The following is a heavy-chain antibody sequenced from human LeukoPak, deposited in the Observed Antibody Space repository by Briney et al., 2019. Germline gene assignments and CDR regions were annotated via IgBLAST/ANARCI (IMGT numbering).Heavy chain of an antibody. CDR1: GFTFDDYG. J-gene: IGHJ4*02. CDR3: ASRQDYYDSNFDY. CDR2: INWNGGST. V-gene: IGHV3-20*04. Sequence: GGSLRLSCAASGFTFDDYGMSWVRQAPGKGLEWVSGINWNGGSTGYVDSVKGRFTISRDNAKNSLYLQMNSLRAEDTAVYYCASRQDYYDSNFDYWGQGTLVTVSS. D-gene: IGHD3-10*01.